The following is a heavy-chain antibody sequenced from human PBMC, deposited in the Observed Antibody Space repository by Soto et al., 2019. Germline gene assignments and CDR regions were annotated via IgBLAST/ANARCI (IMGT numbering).Heavy chain of an antibody. V-gene: IGHV3-23*01. CDR2: ISGSGGST. J-gene: IGHJ6*03. Sequence: PGGSLRLSCTASGLPFSGYAMSWVRQAPGKGLEWVSAISGSGGSTYYADSVKGRFTISRDNSKNTLYLQMNSLRAEDTAVYYCAKDLPLVPAAPPHYMDVWGKGTTVTVSS. D-gene: IGHD2-2*01. CDR1: GLPFSGYA. CDR3: AKDLPLVPAAPPHYMDV.